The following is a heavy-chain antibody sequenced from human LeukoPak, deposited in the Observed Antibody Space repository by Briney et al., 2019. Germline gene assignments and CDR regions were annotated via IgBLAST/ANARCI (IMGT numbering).Heavy chain of an antibody. Sequence: PGGSLRLSCAASGFTFSDYYMSWIRQAPGKGLEWVSYISSSGSTIYYADSVKGRFTISRDNAKNSLYLQMNSLRAEDTAVYYCARDAGYCSGGSCYFNWFDPWGQGTLVTVSS. J-gene: IGHJ5*02. CDR1: GFTFSDYY. V-gene: IGHV3-11*01. CDR2: ISSSGSTI. D-gene: IGHD2-15*01. CDR3: ARDAGYCSGGSCYFNWFDP.